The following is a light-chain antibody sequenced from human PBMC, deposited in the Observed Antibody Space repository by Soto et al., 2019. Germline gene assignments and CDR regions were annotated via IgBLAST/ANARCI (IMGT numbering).Light chain of an antibody. CDR1: QGISSY. CDR2: AAS. CDR3: QQLNSYPWT. V-gene: IGKV1-9*01. J-gene: IGKJ1*01. Sequence: SASVGDRVTITCRASQGISSYLAWYQQKPGKAPKLLIYAASTLQSGVPSRFSGSGSGTEFTLTISSLQPEDFATYYCQQLNSYPWTFGQGTKV.